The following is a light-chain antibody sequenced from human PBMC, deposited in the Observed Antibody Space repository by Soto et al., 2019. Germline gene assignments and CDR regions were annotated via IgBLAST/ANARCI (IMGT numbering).Light chain of an antibody. Sequence: QSALTQPASVSGSPGQSITISCTGTSSDVGSYNLVSWYQQHPGKAPKLMIYEGSERPSGVSNRFSGSKFGNTASLTISGLQAEDEADYFCCSYAGSSTYVFGTGTKGTVL. CDR2: EGS. J-gene: IGLJ1*01. CDR1: SSDVGSYNL. V-gene: IGLV2-23*01. CDR3: CSYAGSSTYV.